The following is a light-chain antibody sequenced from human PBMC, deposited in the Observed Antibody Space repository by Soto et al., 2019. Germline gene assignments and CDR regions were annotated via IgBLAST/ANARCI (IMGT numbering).Light chain of an antibody. V-gene: IGKV1-9*01. CDR3: QQLNSYPIT. CDR1: QGISSY. Sequence: DVHLAQPPSSLSATVGDRVTISCRASQGISSYLAWYQQKQGKAPKILIYAASTLQSGVPSRFSGSGSGTDFNLTISSLQPEDFATYYCQQLNSYPITFGQGTRLEI. CDR2: AAS. J-gene: IGKJ5*01.